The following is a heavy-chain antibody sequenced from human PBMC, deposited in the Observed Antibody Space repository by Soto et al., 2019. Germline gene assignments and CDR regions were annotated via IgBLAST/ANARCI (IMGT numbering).Heavy chain of an antibody. CDR1: GYTFTSYG. CDR3: ARDDGGAVVDGNSPLSDYYYYYMDV. D-gene: IGHD2-15*01. V-gene: IGHV1-18*01. CDR2: ISAYNGNT. Sequence: ASVKVSCKASGYTFTSYGISWVRQAPGQGLEWMGWISAYNGNTNYAQKLQGRVTMTTDTSTSTAYMELRSLRSDDTAVYYCARDDGGAVVDGNSPLSDYYYYYMDVWGKGTTVTVSS. J-gene: IGHJ6*03.